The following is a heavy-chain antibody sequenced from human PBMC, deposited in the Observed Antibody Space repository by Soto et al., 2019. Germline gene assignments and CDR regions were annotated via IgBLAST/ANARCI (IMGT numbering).Heavy chain of an antibody. Sequence: EVQLVESGGGLVQPGRSLRLSCTASGFTFGDYAMSWVRQAPGKGLEWVGFIRSKAYGGTTEYAASVKGRFTISRDDSKSIAYLQMNSLKTEDTAVYYCTRDPYGGYVGGDFDYLGQGTLVTVSS. CDR1: GFTFGDYA. J-gene: IGHJ4*02. V-gene: IGHV3-49*04. D-gene: IGHD5-12*01. CDR3: TRDPYGGYVGGDFDY. CDR2: IRSKAYGGTT.